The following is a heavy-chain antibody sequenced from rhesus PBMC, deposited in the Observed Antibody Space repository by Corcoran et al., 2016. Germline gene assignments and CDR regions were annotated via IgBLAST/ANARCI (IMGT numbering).Heavy chain of an antibody. D-gene: IGHD6-25*01. Sequence: QVTLKESGPALVKPTQTLTLTCTFSGFSLSTSGMRVSWIRQPPGKALEWIAHIDWDDDKYYSTSLKSRLTIYKDTSKNQVVLTMTNMDPVDTATYYCARSRKGAAAPHYWGQGVLVTVSS. CDR2: IDWDDDK. V-gene: IGHV2S2*01. CDR3: ARSRKGAAAPHY. J-gene: IGHJ4*01. CDR1: GFSLSTSGMR.